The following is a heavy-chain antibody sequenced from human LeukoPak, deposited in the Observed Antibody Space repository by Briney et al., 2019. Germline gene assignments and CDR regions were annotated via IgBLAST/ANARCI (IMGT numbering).Heavy chain of an antibody. D-gene: IGHD6-19*01. Sequence: GGSLRLSCAASGLTFSSYAMSWVRQAPGKGLEWVSAISGSSGHTYYADSVKGRFTISRDNSKNTLYLQMNSLRAEDTAVYYCARSAGGLPIGGGHSSGWADYWGQRTLVTVSS. CDR3: ARSAGGLPIGGGHSSGWADY. J-gene: IGHJ4*02. V-gene: IGHV3-23*01. CDR1: GLTFSSYA. CDR2: ISGSSGHT.